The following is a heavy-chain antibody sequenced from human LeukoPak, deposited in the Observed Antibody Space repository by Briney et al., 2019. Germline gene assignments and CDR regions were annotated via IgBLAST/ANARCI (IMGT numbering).Heavy chain of an antibody. Sequence: APVKVSCKASGGTFSSYAISWVRQAPGQGLEWMGGIIPIFGTANYAQKFQGRVTITADKSTSTAYMELSSLRSEDTAVYYCARVATGTIDYWGQGTLVTVSS. D-gene: IGHD1-1*01. CDR3: ARVATGTIDY. CDR2: IIPIFGTA. CDR1: GGTFSSYA. J-gene: IGHJ4*02. V-gene: IGHV1-69*06.